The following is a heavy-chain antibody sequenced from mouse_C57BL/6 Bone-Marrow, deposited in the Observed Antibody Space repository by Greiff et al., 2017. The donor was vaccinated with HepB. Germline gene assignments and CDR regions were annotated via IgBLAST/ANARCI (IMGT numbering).Heavy chain of an antibody. CDR2: ISDGGSYT. Sequence: EVKLMESGGGLVKPGGSLKLSCAASGFTFSSYAMSWVRQTPEKRLEWVATISDGGSYTYYPDNVKGRFTISRDNAKNNLYLQMSHLKSEDTAMYYCAGGLAVYYFDYWGQGTTLTVSS. J-gene: IGHJ2*01. V-gene: IGHV5-4*03. CDR1: GFTFSSYA. CDR3: AGGLAVYYFDY. D-gene: IGHD1-1*01.